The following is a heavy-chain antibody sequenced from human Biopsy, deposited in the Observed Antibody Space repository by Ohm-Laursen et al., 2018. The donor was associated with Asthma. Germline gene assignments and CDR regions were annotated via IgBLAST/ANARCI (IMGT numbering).Heavy chain of an antibody. Sequence: SLRLSCSASGFMFRSFGMHWVRQAPGKGLEWVTVISYDGNHKFYEDPVKGRFTISRDNSKNTLYLQMNSLRTEDTAVYYCAKRRGYSGHDNDYWGQGTLVIVSS. CDR2: ISYDGNHK. J-gene: IGHJ4*02. CDR1: GFMFRSFG. D-gene: IGHD5-12*01. CDR3: AKRRGYSGHDNDY. V-gene: IGHV3-30*18.